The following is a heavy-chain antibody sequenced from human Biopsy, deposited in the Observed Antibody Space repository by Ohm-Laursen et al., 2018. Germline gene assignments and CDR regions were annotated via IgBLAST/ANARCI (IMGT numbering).Heavy chain of an antibody. J-gene: IGHJ4*02. CDR3: VKSAYSSGFWEASDY. CDR2: ITWSSGTI. D-gene: IGHD6-25*01. CDR1: GFRFDDYA. V-gene: IGHV3-9*01. Sequence: SLRLSCAASGFRFDDYAMQWVRQAPGKGLEWVSGITWSSGTIGYADSVKGRFTVSRDNAKNSLFLQMNSLRVEDTALYYCVKSAYSSGFWEASDYWGQGTLVTVSS.